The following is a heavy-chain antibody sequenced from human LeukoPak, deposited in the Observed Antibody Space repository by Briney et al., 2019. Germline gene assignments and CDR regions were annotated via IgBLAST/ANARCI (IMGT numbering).Heavy chain of an antibody. CDR2: ISAYNGNT. CDR3: ARDRWRRGVIPNYFDY. Sequence: GASVKVSCKASGYTFTSYGISWVRQAPGQGLEWMGWISAYNGNTNYAQKLQGRVTMTTDTSTSTAYMELRSLRSDDTAVYYCARDRWRRGVIPNYFDYWGQGTLVTVSS. V-gene: IGHV1-18*01. CDR1: GYTFTSYG. J-gene: IGHJ4*02. D-gene: IGHD3-10*01.